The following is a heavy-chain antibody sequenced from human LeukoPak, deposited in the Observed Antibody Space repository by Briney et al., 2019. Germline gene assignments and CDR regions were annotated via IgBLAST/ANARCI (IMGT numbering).Heavy chain of an antibody. CDR3: ARGAAAAGTALFDY. J-gene: IGHJ4*02. CDR1: GFTFGSCW. D-gene: IGHD6-13*01. Sequence: PGGSLRLSCAASGFTFGSCWMSWARQAPGKGLEWVANIKEDGSEMYYVDSVKGRFTISRDNAKNSLYLQMNSLRAEDTAVYYCARGAAAAGTALFDYWGQGTLVTVSS. V-gene: IGHV3-7*04. CDR2: IKEDGSEM.